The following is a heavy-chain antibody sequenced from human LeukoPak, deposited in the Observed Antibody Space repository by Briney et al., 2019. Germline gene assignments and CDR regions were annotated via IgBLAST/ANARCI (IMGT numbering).Heavy chain of an antibody. CDR1: GFTFSSYS. V-gene: IGHV3-21*01. CDR2: ISSSSSYI. J-gene: IGHJ4*02. CDR3: AVGALPDYDY. D-gene: IGHD1-26*01. Sequence: PGGSLRLSCAASGFTFSSYSMNWVRQAPGKGLEWVSSISSSSSYIYYADSVKGRFTISKDNAKNSLYLQMNSLRAEYTAVYYCAVGALPDYDYWGQGTLVTVSS.